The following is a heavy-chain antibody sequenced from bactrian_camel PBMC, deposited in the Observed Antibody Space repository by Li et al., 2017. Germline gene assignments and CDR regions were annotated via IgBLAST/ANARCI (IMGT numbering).Heavy chain of an antibody. Sequence: HVQLVESGGGSVQAGGSLRLSCSVYGDTSNSVCMAWFREAPGKAREGVAVVYTGAGSTYYADSVKGRFTISLDNAKNSVTLLMNNLKPEDTATYYCVATGNFGVRPGRCSLVFPSPVYAHKGQGTQVTVS. D-gene: IGHD1*01. CDR2: VYTGAGST. V-gene: IGHV3S1*01. CDR1: GDTSNSVC. J-gene: IGHJ4*01.